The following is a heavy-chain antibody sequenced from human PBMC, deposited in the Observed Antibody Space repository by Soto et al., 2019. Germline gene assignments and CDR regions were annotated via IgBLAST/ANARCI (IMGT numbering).Heavy chain of an antibody. D-gene: IGHD3-22*01. CDR2: IDPSDSQT. J-gene: IGHJ4*02. CDR3: ARQIYDSDTGPNFQYYFDS. V-gene: IGHV5-10-1*01. CDR1: GYSFAGYW. Sequence: GESLKISCKGSGYSFAGYWITWVRQKPGKGLEWMGRIDPSDSQTYYSPSFRGHVTISATKSITTVFLQWSSLRASDTAMYYCARQIYDSDTGPNFQYYFDSWGQGNPVTVSS.